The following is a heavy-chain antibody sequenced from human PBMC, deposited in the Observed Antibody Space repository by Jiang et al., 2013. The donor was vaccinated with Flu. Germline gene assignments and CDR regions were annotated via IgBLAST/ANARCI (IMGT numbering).Heavy chain of an antibody. CDR1: GDSVSRNSGA. J-gene: IGHJ4*02. D-gene: IGHD2-2*02. V-gene: IGHV6-1*01. CDR3: ARDPSGYCSSTSCYTITGSTFYFDY. Sequence: TSQTLSLTCAISGDSVSRNSGAWNWIRQSPSRGLEWLGRTYYRSKWFNDYAVAVRGRITLNPDTSKNQFSLQLNSVTPEDTAVYYCARDPSGYCSSTSCYTITGSTFYFDYWGQGTLVTV. CDR2: TYYRSKWFN.